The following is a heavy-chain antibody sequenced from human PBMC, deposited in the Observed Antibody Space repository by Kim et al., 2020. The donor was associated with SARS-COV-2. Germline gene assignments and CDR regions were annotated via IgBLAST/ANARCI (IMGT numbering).Heavy chain of an antibody. CDR2: IIPIFGTA. J-gene: IGHJ6*02. Sequence: SVKVSCKASGGTFSSYAISWVRQAPGQGLEWMGGIIPIFGTANYAQKFQGRVTITADESTSTAYMELSSLRSEDTAVYYCAREDGYSSGWYGNTYYYYGTDVWGQGTTVTVSS. CDR3: AREDGYSSGWYGNTYYYYGTDV. D-gene: IGHD6-19*01. CDR1: GGTFSSYA. V-gene: IGHV1-69*13.